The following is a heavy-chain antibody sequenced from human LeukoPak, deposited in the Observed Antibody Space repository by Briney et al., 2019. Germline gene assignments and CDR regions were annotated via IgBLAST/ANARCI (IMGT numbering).Heavy chain of an antibody. V-gene: IGHV1-2*02. CDR2: INPNSGGT. J-gene: IGHJ6*03. CDR1: GYTFTGYY. CDR3: ARDLGYCSGGSCHSPDYYYYYMDV. Sequence: ASVKVSCKASGYTFTGYYMHWVRQAPGQGLEWMGWINPNSGGTNYAQKFQGRVTMTRDTSISTAYMELSRLRSDDTAVYYCARDLGYCSGGSCHSPDYYYYYMDVWGKGTTVTVSS. D-gene: IGHD2-15*01.